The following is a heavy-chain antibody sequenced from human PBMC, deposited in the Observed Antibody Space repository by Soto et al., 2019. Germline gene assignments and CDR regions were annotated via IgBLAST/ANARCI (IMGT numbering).Heavy chain of an antibody. CDR3: ARAPSITIFGVVIDDYYYYGMDV. CDR1: GDSVSSNSAA. D-gene: IGHD3-3*01. Sequence: SQTLSLTCAISGDSVSSNSAAWNWIRQSPSRGLEWLGRTYYGSKWYNDYAVSVKSRITINPDTSKNQFSLQLNSVTPEDTAVYYCARAPSITIFGVVIDDYYYYGMDVWGQGTTVTVSS. J-gene: IGHJ6*02. CDR2: TYYGSKWYN. V-gene: IGHV6-1*01.